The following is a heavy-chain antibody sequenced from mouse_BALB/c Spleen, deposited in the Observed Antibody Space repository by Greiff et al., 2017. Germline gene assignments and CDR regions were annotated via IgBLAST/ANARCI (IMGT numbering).Heavy chain of an antibody. CDR2: IRSKSNNYAT. CDR3: VRLTGDY. D-gene: IGHD4-1*01. J-gene: IGHJ2*01. Sequence: DVKLVESGGGLVQPQGSLKLSCAASGFTFNTYAMNWVRQAPGKGLEWVARIRSKSNNYATYYADSVKDRFTISRDDSQSMLYLQMNNLKTEDTAMYYCVRLTGDYWGQGTTLTVSS. V-gene: IGHV10-1*02. CDR1: GFTFNTYA.